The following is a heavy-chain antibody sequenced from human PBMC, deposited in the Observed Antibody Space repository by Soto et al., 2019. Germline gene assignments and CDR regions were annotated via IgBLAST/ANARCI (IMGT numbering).Heavy chain of an antibody. CDR1: GYTFTDYD. CDR3: EVATGY. Sequence: QVQVVQSRTEVKKPGASVKVSCKTSGYTFTDYDINWVRQTTGQGLAWMGWMSPDSGNAGYAQQFQGRVTMTSNTSTSTAYMELRSLRSEDSAMYYCEVATGYWGQGTMVTVSS. V-gene: IGHV1-8*01. J-gene: IGHJ4*02. CDR2: MSPDSGNA. D-gene: IGHD1-1*01.